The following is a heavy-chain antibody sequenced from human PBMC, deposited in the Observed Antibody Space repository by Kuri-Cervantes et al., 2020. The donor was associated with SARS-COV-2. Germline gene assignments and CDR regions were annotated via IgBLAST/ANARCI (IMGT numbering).Heavy chain of an antibody. Sequence: GESLKISCAASGFTFSSYDMHWVRQATGKGLEWVSSISSSSSYIYYADSVKGRFTISRDNAKNSLYLQMNSLRDEDTAVYYCARDDNSLDFWSGYGYYYGMDVWGQGPAVTVSS. V-gene: IGHV3-21*01. CDR3: ARDDNSLDFWSGYGYYYGMDV. CDR1: GFTFSSYD. J-gene: IGHJ6*02. CDR2: ISSSSSYI. D-gene: IGHD3-3*01.